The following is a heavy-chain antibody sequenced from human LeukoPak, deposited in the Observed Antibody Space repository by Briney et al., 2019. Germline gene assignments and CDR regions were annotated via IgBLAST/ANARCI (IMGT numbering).Heavy chain of an antibody. J-gene: IGHJ6*03. Sequence: NSSETLSLTCAVYGGSFSGYYWSWIRQPPGKGLEWIGEINHSGSTNYNPSLKSRVTISVDTSKNQFSLKLSSVTAADTAVYYCATLGGLNKNYYYYYMDVWGKGTTVTASS. V-gene: IGHV4-34*01. D-gene: IGHD3/OR15-3a*01. CDR3: ATLGGLNKNYYYYYMDV. CDR1: GGSFSGYY. CDR2: INHSGST.